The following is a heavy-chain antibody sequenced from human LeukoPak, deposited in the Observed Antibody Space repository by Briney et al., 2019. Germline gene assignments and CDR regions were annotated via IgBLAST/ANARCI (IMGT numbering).Heavy chain of an antibody. CDR2: INSDGSST. CDR1: GFTFSSYW. D-gene: IGHD3-10*01. Sequence: PGGSLRLSCAASGFTFSSYWMHWVRQAPGKGLVWVSRINSDGSSTSYADSVKGRFTISRDNAEDTLYLQMNSLRAEDTAVYYCARVPSPQGSGKSQDPYYFDYWGQGTLVTVSS. V-gene: IGHV3-74*01. J-gene: IGHJ4*02. CDR3: ARVPSPQGSGKSQDPYYFDY.